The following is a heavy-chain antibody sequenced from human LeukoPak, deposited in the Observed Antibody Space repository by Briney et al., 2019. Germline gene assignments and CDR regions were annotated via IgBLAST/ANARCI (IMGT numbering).Heavy chain of an antibody. D-gene: IGHD3-22*01. CDR3: ARWGNYYDSSGYFPFDY. Sequence: SETLSLTCTVSGGSISSYYWSWIRQPPGKGLEWIGLIYYSGSTNYNPSLKSRVTISVDTSKNQFSLKLSSVTAADTAVYYCARWGNYYDSSGYFPFDYWGQGTLVTVSS. CDR2: IYYSGST. J-gene: IGHJ4*02. CDR1: GGSISSYY. V-gene: IGHV4-59*08.